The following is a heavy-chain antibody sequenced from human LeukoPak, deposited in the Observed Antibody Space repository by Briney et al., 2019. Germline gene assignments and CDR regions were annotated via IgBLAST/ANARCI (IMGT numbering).Heavy chain of an antibody. CDR2: INHSGST. CDR1: GGSFSGYY. Sequence: PSETLSLTCAVYGGSFSGYYWSWIRQPPGKGLEWIGEINHSGSTNYNPSLKSRVTISVDTSKNQFSLKLSSVTAADTAVYYCARVGGEVVVPAAITHAFDIWGQGTMVTVSS. CDR3: ARVGGEVVVPAAITHAFDI. D-gene: IGHD2-2*02. V-gene: IGHV4-34*01. J-gene: IGHJ3*02.